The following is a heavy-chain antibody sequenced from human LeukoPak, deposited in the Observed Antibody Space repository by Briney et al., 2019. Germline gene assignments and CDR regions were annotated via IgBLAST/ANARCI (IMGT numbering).Heavy chain of an antibody. Sequence: SETLSLTCTVSGDSITSSSYYWGWIRQPPGKGLEWIGGIYYSGSTNYNPSLKSRVTISVDTSKNQFSLKLRSVTAADTAVYYCTRDALGGISSGGVIAYWGQGTLVTVSS. J-gene: IGHJ4*02. V-gene: IGHV4-39*07. CDR3: TRDALGGISSGGVIAY. CDR2: IYYSGST. D-gene: IGHD3-16*02. CDR1: GDSITSSSYY.